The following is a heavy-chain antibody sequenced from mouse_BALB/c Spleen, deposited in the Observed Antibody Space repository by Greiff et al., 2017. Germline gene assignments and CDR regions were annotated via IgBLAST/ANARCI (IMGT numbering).Heavy chain of an antibody. CDR2: ISYSGST. J-gene: IGHJ3*01. V-gene: IGHV3-2*02. Sequence: EVKLMESGPGLVKPSQSLSLTCTVTGYSITSDYAWNWIRQFPGNKLEWMGYISYSGSTSYNPSLKSRISITRDTSKNQFFLQLNSVTTEDTATYYCARGYDYDEAWFAYWGQGTLVTVSA. CDR1: GYSITSDYA. CDR3: ARGYDYDEAWFAY. D-gene: IGHD2-4*01.